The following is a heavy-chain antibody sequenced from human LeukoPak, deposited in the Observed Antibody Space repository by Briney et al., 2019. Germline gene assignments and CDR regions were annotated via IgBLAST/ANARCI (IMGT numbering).Heavy chain of an antibody. CDR3: ARAVAASALVDY. D-gene: IGHD2-15*01. J-gene: IGHJ4*02. Sequence: SETLSLTCTVSGGSISSGGYYWSWIRQHPGKGLEWIGYIYYSGSTYYNPSLKSRVTISVDTSKNQFSLKLSSVTAADTAVYYCARAVAASALVDYWGQGTLVTVPS. CDR2: IYYSGST. CDR1: GGSISSGGYY. V-gene: IGHV4-31*03.